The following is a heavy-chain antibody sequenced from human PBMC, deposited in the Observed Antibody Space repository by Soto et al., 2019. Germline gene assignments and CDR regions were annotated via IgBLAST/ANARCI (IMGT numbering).Heavy chain of an antibody. V-gene: IGHV3-7*01. CDR3: ARKRGYTRGFYKYFDL. CDR2: IRQDGSGE. Sequence: EVQLVESGGDLVQPGGSLRLSCAVSGFTFNIYWMSWVRQAPGKGLEWVANIRQDGSGEYYADSVNDRFPISRDNAQYSLYLQINSLRGEDTAVYYCARKRGYTRGFYKYFDLWGRGPLVTVSS. D-gene: IGHD6-19*01. CDR1: GFTFNIYW. J-gene: IGHJ2*01.